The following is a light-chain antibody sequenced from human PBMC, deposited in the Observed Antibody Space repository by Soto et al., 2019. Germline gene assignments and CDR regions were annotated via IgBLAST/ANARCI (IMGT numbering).Light chain of an antibody. V-gene: IGKV3-11*01. J-gene: IGKJ2*01. Sequence: EIVLTQSPATLSLSPGERATLSCRASQSVSSYLAWYQQKPGQAPRLLIYDASNRATGIPARFSGSGSGTVFTLTISSLEPEDFAVYYGQQRSNWPPYMYTFGQGTKLEIK. CDR1: QSVSSY. CDR3: QQRSNWPPYMYT. CDR2: DAS.